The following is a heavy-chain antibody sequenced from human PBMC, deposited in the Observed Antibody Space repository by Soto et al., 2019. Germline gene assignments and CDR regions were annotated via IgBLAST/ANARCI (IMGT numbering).Heavy chain of an antibody. CDR1: GGSFSGYH. Sequence: QVQLQQWGAGLLKPSETLSLTCAVYGGSFSGYHWSWIRQPPGKGLEWIGEINHSGSANYNPSLKSRVTIAVDMSKNQFSLRLSYVTAADTAVYYCAHRGGSGSYYYYGMDVWGQGTTVSVSS. D-gene: IGHD3-10*01. J-gene: IGHJ6*02. CDR2: INHSGSA. V-gene: IGHV4-34*02. CDR3: AHRGGSGSYYYYGMDV.